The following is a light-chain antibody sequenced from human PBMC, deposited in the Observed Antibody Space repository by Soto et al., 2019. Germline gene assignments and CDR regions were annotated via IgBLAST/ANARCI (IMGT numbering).Light chain of an antibody. CDR3: QQYKNWPPMYT. J-gene: IGKJ2*01. V-gene: IGKV3D-15*01. CDR2: GVS. CDR1: QSVSSY. Sequence: EIVVTQSPATLSVSLGERATLSCRASQSVSSYLAWYQQKPGQAPRLLIYGVSTRATGIPARFSGSGSGTDFTLTISSLQSEDFAVYYCQQYKNWPPMYTFGQGTKLEIK.